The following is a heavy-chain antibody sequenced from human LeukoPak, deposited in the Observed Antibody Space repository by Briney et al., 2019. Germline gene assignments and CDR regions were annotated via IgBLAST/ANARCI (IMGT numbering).Heavy chain of an antibody. V-gene: IGHV1-69*05. CDR1: GGTFSSHG. CDR3: ASNTAMVNYYYYYMDV. D-gene: IGHD5-18*01. Sequence: ASVKVSCKTSGGTFSSHGISWVRQAPGQGLEWMGGITPIFGTANYPQKFQGRVTITTDETTSTAYMEVSSLRSEDTAVYYCASNTAMVNYYYYYMDVWGKGTTVTVSS. J-gene: IGHJ6*03. CDR2: ITPIFGTA.